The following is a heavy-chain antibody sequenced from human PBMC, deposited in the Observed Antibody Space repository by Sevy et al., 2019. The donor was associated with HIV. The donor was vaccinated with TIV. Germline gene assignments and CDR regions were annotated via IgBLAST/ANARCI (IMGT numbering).Heavy chain of an antibody. CDR1: GASISSGGYY. D-gene: IGHD2-15*01. J-gene: IGHJ3*02. Sequence: SETLSLTCTVSGASISSGGYYWSWIRQHPGKGLEWIGYIYYSGSTYYNPSLKSRVTISVDTSKNQFSLKLSSVTAADTAVYYCARYQYCSGGSCFHPTLAFDIWGQGTMVTVSS. CDR2: IYYSGST. CDR3: ARYQYCSGGSCFHPTLAFDI. V-gene: IGHV4-31*03.